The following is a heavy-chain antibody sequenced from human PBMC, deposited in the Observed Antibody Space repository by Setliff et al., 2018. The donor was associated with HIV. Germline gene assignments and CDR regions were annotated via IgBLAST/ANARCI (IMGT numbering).Heavy chain of an antibody. CDR3: ARRMSSGSYDAFDI. Sequence: TSETLSLTCTVSGVSISNYYWSWIRQPPGKGLEWIGHIYSSGSTNYNPSLKSRVTISVDTSKNQISLKLSSVTAADTAVNYCARRMSSGSYDAFDIWGQGTMVTVSS. CDR2: IYSSGST. CDR1: GVSISNYY. D-gene: IGHD1-26*01. V-gene: IGHV4-59*08. J-gene: IGHJ3*02.